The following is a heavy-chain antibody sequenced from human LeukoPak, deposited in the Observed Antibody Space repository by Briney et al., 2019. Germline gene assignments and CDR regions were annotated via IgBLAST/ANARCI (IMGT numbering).Heavy chain of an antibody. V-gene: IGHV4-39*07. CDR3: ARAGPISGWYFDL. Sequence: SETLSLTCTVSGGSISSSSYYWGWIRQPPGKGLEWIGSIYYSGSTYYNPSLKSRVTISVDTSKNQFSLNLSSVTAADTAVYYCARAGPISGWYFDLWGRGTLVTVSS. D-gene: IGHD1-26*01. CDR2: IYYSGST. CDR1: GGSISSSSYY. J-gene: IGHJ2*01.